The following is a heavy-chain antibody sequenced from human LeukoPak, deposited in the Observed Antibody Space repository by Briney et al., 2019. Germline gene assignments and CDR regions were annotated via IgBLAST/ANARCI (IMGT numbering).Heavy chain of an antibody. CDR3: ARAGEKEWLLYWFDP. J-gene: IGHJ5*02. Sequence: KPSETLSLTCTVSGYSISSGYYWGWIRQPPGKGPEWIGSIYHSGSTYYNPSLKSRVTISVDTSKNQFSLKLSSVTAADTAVYYCARAGEKEWLLYWFDPWGQGTLVTVSS. CDR2: IYHSGST. V-gene: IGHV4-38-2*02. CDR1: GYSISSGYY. D-gene: IGHD3-3*01.